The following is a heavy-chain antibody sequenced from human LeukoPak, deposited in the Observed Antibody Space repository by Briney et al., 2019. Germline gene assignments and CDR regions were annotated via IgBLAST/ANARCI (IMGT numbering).Heavy chain of an antibody. J-gene: IGHJ4*02. CDR2: IKQEGSEK. CDR1: GFTFSTYW. CDR3: ARGHYYFDY. V-gene: IGHV3-7*04. Sequence: GGSLRLSCAASGFTFSTYWMSWVRQAPGKGMEWVANIKQEGSEKYYVDCVKGRFTISRDNAKNSVYLQMNSLRGEDTAVYYCARGHYYFDYWGQGTLVAVSS.